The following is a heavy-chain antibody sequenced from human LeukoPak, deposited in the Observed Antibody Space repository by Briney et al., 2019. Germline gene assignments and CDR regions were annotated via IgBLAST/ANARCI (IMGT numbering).Heavy chain of an antibody. CDR2: ISISGGST. D-gene: IGHD1-1*01. CDR3: ATKGTGLSGY. V-gene: IGHV3-23*01. CDR1: GFTFSSYT. J-gene: IGHJ4*02. Sequence: PGASLRLSCAASGFTFSSYTMSWVRQAPGKGLEWVSGISISGGSTYYADSVKGRFTISRDNSKNTLYLQMNGLRAEDTAAYYCATKGTGLSGYWGQGTLVTISS.